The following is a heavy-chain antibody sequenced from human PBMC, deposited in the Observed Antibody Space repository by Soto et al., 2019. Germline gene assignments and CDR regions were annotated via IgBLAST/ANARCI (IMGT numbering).Heavy chain of an antibody. D-gene: IGHD6-13*01. CDR3: AKYSSSWFQAIDY. CDR2: ISGSGGST. Sequence: GGSLRLSCAASGFTFSSYAMSWVRQAPGKGLEWVSAISGSGGSTYYANSVKGRFTISRDNSKNTLYLQMNSLRAEDTAVYYCAKYSSSWFQAIDYWGQGTLVTVSS. CDR1: GFTFSSYA. V-gene: IGHV3-23*01. J-gene: IGHJ4*02.